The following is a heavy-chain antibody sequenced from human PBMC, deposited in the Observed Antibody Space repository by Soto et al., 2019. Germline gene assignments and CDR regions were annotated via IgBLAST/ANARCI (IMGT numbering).Heavy chain of an antibody. Sequence: QVQLVQSGVEVQKPGASVKVSCKASGYTFISHGISWVRQAPGQGLEWMGWISGKNGNTNYAQKLQGRVTLTTDTSTSTAYMELMSLRSDDTAVYYCARVSSSIVVVPDYGMDVWGQGPTVTVSS. CDR3: ARVSSSIVVVPDYGMDV. J-gene: IGHJ6*02. CDR1: GYTFISHG. V-gene: IGHV1-18*04. D-gene: IGHD2-15*01. CDR2: ISGKNGNT.